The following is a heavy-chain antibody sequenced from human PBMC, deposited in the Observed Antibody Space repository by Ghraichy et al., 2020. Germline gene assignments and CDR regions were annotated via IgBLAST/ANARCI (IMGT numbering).Heavy chain of an antibody. J-gene: IGHJ4*02. CDR2: INHSGST. CDR3: SEGQDLRCSSTSCYGKAGYFDY. CDR1: GGSFSGYY. Sequence: SETLSLTCAVYGGSFSGYYWSWIRQPPGKGLEWIGEINHSGSTNYNPSLKSRVTISVDTSKNQFSLKLSSVTAADTAVYYCSEGQDLRCSSTSCYGKAGYFDYWGQGTLVTVSS. V-gene: IGHV4-34*01. D-gene: IGHD2-2*01.